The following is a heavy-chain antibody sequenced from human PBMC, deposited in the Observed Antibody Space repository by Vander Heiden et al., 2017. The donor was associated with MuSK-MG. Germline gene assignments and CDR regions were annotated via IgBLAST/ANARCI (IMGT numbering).Heavy chain of an antibody. Sequence: EVQLVDSGGALVKPGGSLRLSCAASGLTLSRAWVNWVRQAPGKGLEWVGRIKGRSDGGTRDYAAPVKGRINISRDESKNTLYLQLSSLKTEDTGVYYGAAGTGRSDFDYWGQGTLVTVSS. CDR2: IKGRSDGGTR. V-gene: IGHV3-15*02. CDR1: GLTLSRAW. CDR3: AAGTGRSDFDY. J-gene: IGHJ4*02.